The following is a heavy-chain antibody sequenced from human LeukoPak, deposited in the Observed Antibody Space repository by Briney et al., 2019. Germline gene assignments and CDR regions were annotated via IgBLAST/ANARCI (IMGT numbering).Heavy chain of an antibody. CDR2: IRSKANSYAT. CDR1: GFTFSGSA. CDR3: TRLGGMATVSV. Sequence: GGSLRLSCAASGFTFSGSAMHRVRQASGKGLEWVGRIRSKANSYATAYAASVKGRFTISRDDSKNTAYLQMNSLKTEDTAVYYCTRLGGMATVSVWGQGTLVTVSS. J-gene: IGHJ4*02. D-gene: IGHD5-24*01. V-gene: IGHV3-73*01.